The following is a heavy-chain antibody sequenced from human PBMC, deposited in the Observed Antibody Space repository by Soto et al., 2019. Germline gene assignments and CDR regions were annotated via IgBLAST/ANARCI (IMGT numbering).Heavy chain of an antibody. J-gene: IGHJ5*02. CDR2: ISSSGSTI. V-gene: IGHV3-48*03. D-gene: IGHD3-22*01. Sequence: SLRLSCAASGFTFSSYEMNWVRQAPGKGLEWVSYISSSGSTIYYADSVKGRFTISRDNAKNSLYLQMNSLRAEDTAVYYCARGRFRRDSSGSGHPNWFDPWGQGTLVTVSS. CDR3: ARGRFRRDSSGSGHPNWFDP. CDR1: GFTFSSYE.